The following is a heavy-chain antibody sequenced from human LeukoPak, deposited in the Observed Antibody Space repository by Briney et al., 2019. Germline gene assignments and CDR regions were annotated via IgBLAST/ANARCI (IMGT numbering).Heavy chain of an antibody. D-gene: IGHD6-19*01. CDR2: FDPEDGET. CDR1: GYTLTELS. Sequence: GASVKVSCKVSGYTLTELSMHWVRQAPGKGREGMGGFDPEDGETIYAQKFQGRVTMTEDTSTDTAYMEPSSLRSEDTAVYSCATESGKAVAEWGQGTLVTVSS. V-gene: IGHV1-24*01. CDR3: ATESGKAVAE. J-gene: IGHJ4*02.